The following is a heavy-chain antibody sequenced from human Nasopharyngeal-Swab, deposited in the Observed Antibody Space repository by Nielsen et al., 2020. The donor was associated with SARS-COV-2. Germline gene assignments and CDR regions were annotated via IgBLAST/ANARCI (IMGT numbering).Heavy chain of an antibody. Sequence: GGSLRLSCAASRFTFSSYCMSWVRQAPGKGLEWVANIKQDGSEKYYVDSVKGRFTISRDNAKNSLYLQMNSLRAEDTAVYYCAREDGTNDYVWGSYRYSPLYWHFDLWGRGTLVTVSS. V-gene: IGHV3-7*01. J-gene: IGHJ2*01. D-gene: IGHD3-16*02. CDR2: IKQDGSEK. CDR1: RFTFSSYC. CDR3: AREDGTNDYVWGSYRYSPLYWHFDL.